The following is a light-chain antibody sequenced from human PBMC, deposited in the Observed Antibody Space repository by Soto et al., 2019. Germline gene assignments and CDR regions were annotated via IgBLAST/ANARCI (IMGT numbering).Light chain of an antibody. CDR3: QQANSFPLT. V-gene: IGKV1-12*01. CDR2: AAS. CDR1: RDVRDW. Sequence: DIEMTQSPSSVSASVGDTVTITCRASRDVRDWLAWYQQRPGRAPKVLIYAASTLQSGVPSRFSGSGSGTLFTLTISSLQPEDFATYYCQQANSFPLTFGGGTKVEIK. J-gene: IGKJ4*02.